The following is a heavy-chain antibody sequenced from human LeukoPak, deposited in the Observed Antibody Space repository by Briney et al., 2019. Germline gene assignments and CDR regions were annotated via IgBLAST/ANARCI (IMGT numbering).Heavy chain of an antibody. CDR3: AGPSGSVTIFGVVDYFDY. CDR1: GFTFNNYG. D-gene: IGHD3-3*01. Sequence: PGGSLRLSCVVSGFTFNNYGMHWVRQAPGKGLDWVASIAYDGSNENYAESVKGRFTISRDNSKNTLYLQLNSLRAEDTAVYYCAGPSGSVTIFGVVDYFDYWGQGSLVTVSS. V-gene: IGHV3-30*03. J-gene: IGHJ4*02. CDR2: IAYDGSNE.